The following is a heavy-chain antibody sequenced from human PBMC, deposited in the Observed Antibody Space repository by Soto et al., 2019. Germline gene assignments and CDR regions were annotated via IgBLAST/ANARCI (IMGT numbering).Heavy chain of an antibody. CDR1: NGSISTTSYN. CDR2: IYYTGTN. CDR3: ARHGSF. V-gene: IGHV4-39*01. D-gene: IGHD3-16*02. J-gene: IGHJ4*02. Sequence: QMQLQESGPGLVKPSETLSLTFTVSNGSISTTSYNWGWIRQSTGKGLEWIGTIYYTGTNSYNLSLKSRVTITADTSNNQFSLKMASVTAADTAVYYCARHGSFWGQGILVVVSS.